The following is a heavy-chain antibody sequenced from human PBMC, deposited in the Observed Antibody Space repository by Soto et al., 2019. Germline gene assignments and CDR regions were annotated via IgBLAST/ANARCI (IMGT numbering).Heavy chain of an antibody. CDR3: ANRHSSAWYYFDY. J-gene: IGHJ4*02. CDR2: ILYDGSNK. V-gene: IGHV3-30*18. CDR1: GFAFSNYA. D-gene: IGHD6-19*01. Sequence: QVQLVESGGGVVQPGRSLRLSCAASGFAFSNYAMHWVRQAPGKGLEWVAAILYDGSNKYYADSVKGRFTVSRDNSKNTLYLQVDSLRAEDTAVYYCANRHSSAWYYFDYWGQGTLVTVSS.